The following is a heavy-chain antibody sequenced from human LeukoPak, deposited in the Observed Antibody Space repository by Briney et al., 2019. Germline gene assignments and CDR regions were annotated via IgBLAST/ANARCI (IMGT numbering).Heavy chain of an antibody. D-gene: IGHD4-17*01. Sequence: SETLSLTCTVSGGSISSSSYYWGWIRQPPGKGLEWIGSIYYSGSTNYNPSLKSRVTISVDTSKNQFSLKLSSVTAADTAVNYCARVDYGDYSKDFDYWGQGTLVTVSS. CDR2: IYYSGST. CDR1: GGSISSSSYY. J-gene: IGHJ4*02. V-gene: IGHV4-39*07. CDR3: ARVDYGDYSKDFDY.